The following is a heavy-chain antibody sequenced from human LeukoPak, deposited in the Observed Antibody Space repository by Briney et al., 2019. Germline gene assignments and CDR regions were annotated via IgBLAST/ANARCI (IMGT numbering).Heavy chain of an antibody. V-gene: IGHV1-46*02. CDR3: ARDNSVGDNAWWFDP. CDR2: INPTGGST. J-gene: IGHJ5*02. D-gene: IGHD1-26*01. Sequence: GASVKVSCKASGGTFNRYAISWVRQAPGQGLEWMGLINPTGGSTGYAQKFQGRVTMTRDMSTSTDYMELSSLRSEDTAIYYCARDNSVGDNAWWFDPWGQGTLVTVSS. CDR1: GGTFNRYA.